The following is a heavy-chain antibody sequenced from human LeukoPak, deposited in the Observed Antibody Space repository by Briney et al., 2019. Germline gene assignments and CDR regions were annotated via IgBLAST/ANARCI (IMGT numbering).Heavy chain of an antibody. D-gene: IGHD5-24*01. J-gene: IGHJ4*02. V-gene: IGHV5-51*01. CDR1: GYSFFSNYW. Sequence: GESLTISCKAYGYSFFSNYWIAWVRQRPGKGLEWMGIIYPGGSETRYDPSFQGQVTISADRSTSTAYLQWSSLRASDTAMYYCARASRDGYNQNFDHWGQGTLVTVSS. CDR2: IYPGGSET. CDR3: ARASRDGYNQNFDH.